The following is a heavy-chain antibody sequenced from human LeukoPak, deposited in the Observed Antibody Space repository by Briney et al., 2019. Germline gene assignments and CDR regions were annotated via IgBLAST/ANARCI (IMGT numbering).Heavy chain of an antibody. CDR3: ARDTYYYGSAFDI. Sequence: VGSLRLSCAASGFTFSSYEMNWVRQAPGKGLEWVSYISSSGSTIYYADSVKGRFTISRDNAKNSLYLQMNSLRAEDTAVYYCARDTYYYGSAFDIWGQGTMVTVSS. CDR2: ISSSGSTI. CDR1: GFTFSSYE. D-gene: IGHD3-10*01. J-gene: IGHJ3*02. V-gene: IGHV3-48*03.